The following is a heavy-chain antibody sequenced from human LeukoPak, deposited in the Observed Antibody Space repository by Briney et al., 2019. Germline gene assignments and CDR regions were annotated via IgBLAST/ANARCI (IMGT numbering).Heavy chain of an antibody. CDR1: ADSISHSF. V-gene: IGHV4-59*01. D-gene: IGHD5-24*01. Sequence: SETLSLTCTVSADSISHSFWNWTRQPPGKGLEWIGYMYFNGSIYHSGSTAYNPSLKSRVIISLDSSKKQFSLHLTSVTAADTAIYYCARDSPVDNFFDYWGLGTLVTVSS. J-gene: IGHJ4*02. CDR2: MYFNGSIYHSGST. CDR3: ARDSPVDNFFDY.